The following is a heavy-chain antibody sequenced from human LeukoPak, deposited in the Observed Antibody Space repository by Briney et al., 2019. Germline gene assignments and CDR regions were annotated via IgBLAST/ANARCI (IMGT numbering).Heavy chain of an antibody. CDR2: IYYSGST. Sequence: SETLSLTCTVSGGSISSSSYYWGWIRQPPGKGLEWIGSIYYSGSTYYNPSLKSRVTISVDTSKNQFSLKLSSVTAADTAVYYCARRGVDPYYYYYMDVWGKGTTVTISS. CDR1: GGSISSSSYY. J-gene: IGHJ6*03. V-gene: IGHV4-39*01. CDR3: ARRGVDPYYYYYMDV. D-gene: IGHD3-10*01.